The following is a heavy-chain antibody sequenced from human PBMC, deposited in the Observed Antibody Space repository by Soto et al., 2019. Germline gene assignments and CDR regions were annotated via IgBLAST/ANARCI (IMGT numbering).Heavy chain of an antibody. V-gene: IGHV3-30*03. CDR1: GFTFSSYN. CDR2: ITYDGSNK. Sequence: QPGGSLRLSCAASGFTFSSYNMHWVRQAPGKGLDWVAVITYDGSNKYYADSVKGRFTISRDNSKDTLYLQMNSLRADDTAVYYCVADYVATDTFDIWGQGTMVTV. J-gene: IGHJ3*02. CDR3: VADYVATDTFDI. D-gene: IGHD3-10*02.